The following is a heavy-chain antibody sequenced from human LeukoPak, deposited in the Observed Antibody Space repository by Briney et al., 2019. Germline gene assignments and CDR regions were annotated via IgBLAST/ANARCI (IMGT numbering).Heavy chain of an antibody. CDR1: GFTFSSYG. V-gene: IGHV3-23*01. J-gene: IGHJ3*02. CDR3: AKDSGFAYSSSWYRVDAFDI. CDR2: ISGSGGRT. Sequence: GGSLRLSCAASGFTFSSYGMHWVRQAPGKGLEWVSAISGSGGRTYYADSVKGRFTISRDNSKNTLNLQMNSLRADDTAVYYCAKDSGFAYSSSWYRVDAFDIWGQGTMVTVSS. D-gene: IGHD6-13*01.